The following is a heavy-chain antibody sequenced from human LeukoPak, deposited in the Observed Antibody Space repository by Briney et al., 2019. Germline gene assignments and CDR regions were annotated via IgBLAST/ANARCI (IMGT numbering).Heavy chain of an antibody. V-gene: IGHV3-13*04. Sequence: PGGSLRLSCAASGFTFTNYDMHWVRQATGKGLEWVSSIGTAGDTYYLGSVKGRFTISRENAKNSLYLQMDSLRAGDTAVYYCAKDSIVVVPAAISGFVYWGQGTLVTVSS. D-gene: IGHD2-2*02. CDR2: IGTAGDT. J-gene: IGHJ4*02. CDR1: GFTFTNYD. CDR3: AKDSIVVVPAAISGFVY.